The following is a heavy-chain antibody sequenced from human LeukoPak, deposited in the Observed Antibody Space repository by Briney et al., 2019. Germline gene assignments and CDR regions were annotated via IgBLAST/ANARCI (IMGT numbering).Heavy chain of an antibody. D-gene: IGHD3-3*01. CDR3: ARALSEGPYDFWSGYRFYFDY. J-gene: IGHJ4*02. Sequence: PSGTLSLTCAVSGGSISSSNWWSWVRQPPGKGLEWIGEIYHSGSTNYNPSLKSRVTISVDKSKNQFSLKLSSVTAADTAVYYCARALSEGPYDFWSGYRFYFDYWGQGTLVTVSS. V-gene: IGHV4-4*02. CDR2: IYHSGST. CDR1: GGSISSSNW.